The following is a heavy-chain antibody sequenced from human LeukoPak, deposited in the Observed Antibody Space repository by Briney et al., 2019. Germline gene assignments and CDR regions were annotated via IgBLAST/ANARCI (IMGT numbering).Heavy chain of an antibody. D-gene: IGHD3/OR15-3a*01. J-gene: IGHJ2*01. CDR1: GDSVSSSSAA. CDR2: TYYRSKWYT. V-gene: IGHV6-1*01. CDR3: TSGPRSFDL. Sequence: SQTLSLTCAISGDSVSSSSAAWNWIRQSPSRGLEWLGRTYYRSKWYTEYAISVRRRITINPDTSKNQFSLYLNSVTPEDTAVYYCTSGPRSFDLWGRGTLVTVSS.